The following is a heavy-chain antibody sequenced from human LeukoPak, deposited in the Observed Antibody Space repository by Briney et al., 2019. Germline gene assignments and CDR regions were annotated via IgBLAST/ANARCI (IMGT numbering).Heavy chain of an antibody. Sequence: ASVKVSCKASGYTFTSYGISWVRQAPGQGLEWMGGIIPIFGTANYAQKFQGRVTITADESTSTAYMELSSLRSEDTAVYYCAVTYYYDSSGYFSGYYFDYWGQGTLVTVSS. D-gene: IGHD3-22*01. V-gene: IGHV1-69*13. J-gene: IGHJ4*02. CDR2: IIPIFGTA. CDR3: AVTYYYDSSGYFSGYYFDY. CDR1: GYTFTSYG.